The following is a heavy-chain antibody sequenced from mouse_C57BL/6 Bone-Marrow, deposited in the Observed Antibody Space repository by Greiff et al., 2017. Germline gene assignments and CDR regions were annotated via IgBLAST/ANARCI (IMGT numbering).Heavy chain of an antibody. CDR1: GYTFTDYY. D-gene: IGHD1-1*01. CDR3: ARFPPHYYGAAWFAY. Sequence: EVKVVESGPELVKPGASVKISCKASGYTFTDYYMNWVKQSHGKSLEWIGDINPNNGGTSYNQKFKGKATLTVDKSSSTAYMELRSLTSEDSAVYYCARFPPHYYGAAWFAYWGQGTLVTVSA. CDR2: INPNNGGT. J-gene: IGHJ3*01. V-gene: IGHV1-26*01.